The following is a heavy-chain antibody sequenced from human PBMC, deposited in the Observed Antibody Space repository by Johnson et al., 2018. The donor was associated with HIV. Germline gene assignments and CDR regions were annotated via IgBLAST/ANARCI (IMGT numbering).Heavy chain of an antibody. Sequence: QVQLVESGGGVVQPGRSLRLSCAASGFTFSSYAMHWVRQAPGKGLEWVAVISYDGINKYYATSVKGRFTISRDNSKNTLYLQMNSLRAEGTAVYYRARGGPYDSGIIDAFDIWGQGTMVTVSS. V-gene: IGHV3-30-3*01. CDR1: GFTFSSYA. CDR3: ARGGPYDSGIIDAFDI. D-gene: IGHD3-10*01. J-gene: IGHJ3*02. CDR2: ISYDGINK.